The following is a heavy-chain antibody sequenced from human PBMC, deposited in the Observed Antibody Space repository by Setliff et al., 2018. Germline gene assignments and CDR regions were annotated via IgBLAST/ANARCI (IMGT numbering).Heavy chain of an antibody. CDR1: GFTFSSYW. J-gene: IGHJ6*02. V-gene: IGHV3-7*01. Sequence: GGSLRLSCAASGFTFSSYWMSWVRQAPGKGLEWVANIKQDGSEKYYVDSVKGRFTISRDNAKNSLYLQMNSLRAEDTAVYYCAGCGYGQYYAMDVWGQGTTVTVSS. CDR3: AGCGYGQYYAMDV. D-gene: IGHD5-12*01. CDR2: IKQDGSEK.